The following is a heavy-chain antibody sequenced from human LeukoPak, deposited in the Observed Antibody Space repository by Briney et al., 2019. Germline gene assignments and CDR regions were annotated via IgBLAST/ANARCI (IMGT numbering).Heavy chain of an antibody. D-gene: IGHD6-13*01. CDR3: ARSAAAGTEGDYYYYYMDV. V-gene: IGHV5-51*01. CDR1: GYSFTSYW. CDR2: IYPGDSDA. J-gene: IGHJ6*03. Sequence: GESLKISCKGSGYSFTSYWIGWVRQMPGKGLEWMGIIYPGDSDARYSPSFQGQVTISADKSISTAYLQWSSLKASDTAMYYCARSAAAGTEGDYYYYYMDVWGKGTTVTVSS.